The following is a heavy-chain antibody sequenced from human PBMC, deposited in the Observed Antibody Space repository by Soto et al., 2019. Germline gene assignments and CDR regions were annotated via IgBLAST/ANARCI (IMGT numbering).Heavy chain of an antibody. J-gene: IGHJ4*02. D-gene: IGHD3-10*01. V-gene: IGHV4-39*01. CDR3: ARHPVFFGSGSYSDY. CDR2: IYSSGSA. CDR1: GDSISDSNYH. Sequence: SETLSLTCTASGDSISDSNYHWGWIRQPPGSGLEWIGTIYSSGSAYYNPSLMSRVTMSMDTSNNQFSLMLTSITAADTAVYYCARHPVFFGSGSYSDYWGQGTQVTVSS.